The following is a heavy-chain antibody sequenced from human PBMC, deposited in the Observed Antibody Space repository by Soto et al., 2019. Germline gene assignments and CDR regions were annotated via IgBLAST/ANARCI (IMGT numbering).Heavy chain of an antibody. Sequence: ASVKVSCKASGYTFTSYGSSWVRQAPGQGLEWMGWISAYNGNTNYAQKLQGRVTMTTDTSTSTAYMELRSLRSDDTAVYYCARGNAFPTKGYSYGHDAFDIWGQGTMVTVSS. CDR1: GYTFTSYG. CDR3: ARGNAFPTKGYSYGHDAFDI. D-gene: IGHD5-18*01. V-gene: IGHV1-18*01. J-gene: IGHJ3*02. CDR2: ISAYNGNT.